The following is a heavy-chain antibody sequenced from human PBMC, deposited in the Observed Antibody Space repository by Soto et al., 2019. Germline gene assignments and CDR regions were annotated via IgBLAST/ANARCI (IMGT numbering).Heavy chain of an antibody. CDR1: GGTFSSYS. V-gene: IGHV1-69*12. CDR3: ASRGGRWLPAAMRVWFAP. J-gene: IGHJ5*02. D-gene: IGHD2-2*01. Sequence: QVQLVQSGAEVKKPGSSVKVSCKASGGTFSSYSISWLRQAPGQGLEWLGGIIPVFGRTNYAQQFQGRVTITAGEFTSTGYMEVRSLTPAGTAVYYCASRGGRWLPAAMRVWFAPWGQGSMVPGSS. CDR2: IIPVFGRT.